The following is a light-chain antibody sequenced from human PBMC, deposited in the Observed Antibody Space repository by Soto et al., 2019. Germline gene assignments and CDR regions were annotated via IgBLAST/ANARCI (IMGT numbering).Light chain of an antibody. CDR3: QQYGSSPWT. CDR2: DAS. J-gene: IGKJ1*01. CDR1: HSVSSY. Sequence: EIVLTQSPATLSLSPGERSTLSCRASHSVSSYLAWYQQKPGQAPRLLIYDASSRATGIPDRFSGSGSGTDFTLTISRLEPEDFAVYYCQQYGSSPWTFGQGTKVDI. V-gene: IGKV3-20*01.